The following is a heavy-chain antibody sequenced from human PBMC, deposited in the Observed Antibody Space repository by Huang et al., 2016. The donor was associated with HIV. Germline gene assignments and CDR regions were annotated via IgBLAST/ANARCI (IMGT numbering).Heavy chain of an antibody. D-gene: IGHD2-8*01. CDR3: ARGTNWVSSWYFDL. J-gene: IGHJ2*01. Sequence: QVKLQESGPGLVKPSETLSLTCTVSGASIRSHYWTWIRTPPGKGLEWIVSFYYRGSTNSDPALKSRGTVSLDTAKSQFSLSLTSVTAADTAIYYCARGTNWVSSWYFDLWGRGTPVTVSS. V-gene: IGHV4-59*11. CDR1: GASIRSHY. CDR2: FYYRGST.